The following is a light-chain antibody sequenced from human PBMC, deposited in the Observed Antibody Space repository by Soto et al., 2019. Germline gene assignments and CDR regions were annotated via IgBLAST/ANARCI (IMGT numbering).Light chain of an antibody. CDR1: QSVLYGSNNQNY. J-gene: IGKJ1*01. Sequence: DIVMTQSPDSLAVSLGERATINCKSSQSVLYGSNNQNYLAWYQQKPRQPPKLLIYWSSTRESGVPDRFSGSGSGTDFTLTISSMKDEDVAVYYCQQYYNTGTFGQGTKVEIK. CDR2: WSS. CDR3: QQYYNTGT. V-gene: IGKV4-1*01.